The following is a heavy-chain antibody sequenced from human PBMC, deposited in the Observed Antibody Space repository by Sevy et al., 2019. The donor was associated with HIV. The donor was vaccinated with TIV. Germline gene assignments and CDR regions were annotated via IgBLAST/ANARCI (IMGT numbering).Heavy chain of an antibody. CDR1: GDIFRNFV. CDR3: ATTVSCGGDCYFFDP. Sequence: ASVKVSSKASGDIFRNFVITWVRQAPGQGLEWMGGIITISGTANNAQKYNGRVTITADEATSTVYMELRSLRSEDTAVYYCATTVSCGGDCYFFDPWGQGTLVTVSS. D-gene: IGHD2-21*02. CDR2: IITISGTA. J-gene: IGHJ5*02. V-gene: IGHV1-69*13.